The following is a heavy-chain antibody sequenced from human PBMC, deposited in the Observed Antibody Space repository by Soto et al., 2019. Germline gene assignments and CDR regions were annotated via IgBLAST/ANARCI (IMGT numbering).Heavy chain of an antibody. CDR2: ISASNPNT. Sequence: ASVKVSCKAPGYTFTSYDISWVRQAPGQGLEWMGWISASNPNTKYAQKFQGRVTMTTDPATGTAYMELRSLRSDDTAVYYCARSRGLRYCRGDTCPRDFQHWGQGTLVTVSS. CDR1: GYTFTSYD. CDR3: ARSRGLRYCRGDTCPRDFQH. J-gene: IGHJ1*01. D-gene: IGHD2-15*01. V-gene: IGHV1-18*01.